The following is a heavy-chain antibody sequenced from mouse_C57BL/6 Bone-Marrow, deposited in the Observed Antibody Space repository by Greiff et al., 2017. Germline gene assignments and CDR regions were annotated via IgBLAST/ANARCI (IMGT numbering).Heavy chain of an antibody. V-gene: IGHV1-55*01. Sequence: QVQLQQPGAELVKPGASVKMSCKASGYTFTSYWITWVKQRPGQGLEWIGDIYPGSGSTNYNEKFKSKATLTVDTSSSTAYMQLSSLTSEDSAVYYCARPPAQAVYAMDYWGQGTSVTVSS. J-gene: IGHJ4*01. CDR2: IYPGSGST. CDR1: GYTFTSYW. D-gene: IGHD3-2*02. CDR3: ARPPAQAVYAMDY.